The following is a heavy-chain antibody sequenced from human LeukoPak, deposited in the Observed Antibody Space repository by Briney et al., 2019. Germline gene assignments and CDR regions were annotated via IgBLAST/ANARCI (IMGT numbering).Heavy chain of an antibody. CDR3: ARLRYYYDSSGPAPFDY. CDR1: GYTFTSYG. V-gene: IGHV1-18*01. CDR2: ISAYNGNT. D-gene: IGHD3-22*01. Sequence: GASVKVSCKACGYTFTSYGISWVRQAPGQGLEWVGWISAYNGNTNYAQKLQGRVTMTTDTSTSTAYMELRSLRSDDTAVYYCARLRYYYDSSGPAPFDYWGQGTLVTVSS. J-gene: IGHJ4*02.